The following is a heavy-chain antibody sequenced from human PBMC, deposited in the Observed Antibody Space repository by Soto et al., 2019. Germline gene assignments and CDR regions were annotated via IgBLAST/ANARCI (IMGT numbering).Heavy chain of an antibody. V-gene: IGHV4-31*03. D-gene: IGHD1-26*01. CDR2: IYVTGAV. Sequence: QVRLQESGPGLVKPSETLSLTGSVSGAALNSGNYYWSWIRQVPGKGLEWIGHIYVTGAVDYNPSLRDRITISQATSERQFSLTLRLVTAADTAVYYCARLRIATNNYKWFDPWGQGTLVTVSS. CDR1: GAALNSGNYY. J-gene: IGHJ5*02. CDR3: ARLRIATNNYKWFDP.